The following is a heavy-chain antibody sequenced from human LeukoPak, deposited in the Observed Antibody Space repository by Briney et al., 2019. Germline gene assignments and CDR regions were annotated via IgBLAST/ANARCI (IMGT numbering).Heavy chain of an antibody. CDR1: GGSISSYY. Sequence: PSETLSLTCTVSGGSISSYYWSWIRQPPGKGLEWIGYIYYSGSTNYNPSLKSRVTISVDTSKNQFSLKLSSVTAADTAVYYCARDWVRGYSGYDSFAGYFDYWGQGTLVTVSS. D-gene: IGHD5-12*01. J-gene: IGHJ4*02. V-gene: IGHV4-59*12. CDR3: ARDWVRGYSGYDSFAGYFDY. CDR2: IYYSGST.